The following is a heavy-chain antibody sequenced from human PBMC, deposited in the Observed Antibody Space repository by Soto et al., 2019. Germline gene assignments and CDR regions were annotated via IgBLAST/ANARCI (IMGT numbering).Heavy chain of an antibody. D-gene: IGHD5-18*01. V-gene: IGHV3-30-3*01. J-gene: IGHJ4*02. CDR2: ISSDGSNK. Sequence: QVQLVESGGGVVQPGRSLRLSCAASGFTFSSYAMHWVRQAPGKGLEWVAVISSDGSNKYYADSVKGRFTISRDNSKNTLCLQLNSLRAEDTAVYYCAIDGPYSYGTFDYWGQGTLVTVS. CDR3: AIDGPYSYGTFDY. CDR1: GFTFSSYA.